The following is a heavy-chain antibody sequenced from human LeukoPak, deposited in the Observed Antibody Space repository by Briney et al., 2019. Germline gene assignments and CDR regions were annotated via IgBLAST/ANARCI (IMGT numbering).Heavy chain of an antibody. Sequence: GGSLRLSCAASGFTFSSHGMNWVRQAPGKGLEWVSSISSSSSYIYYADSVKGRFTISRGNAKDSLYLQMNSLRAEDTAVYYCARDKEHYYDSSGYSDFDYWGQGTLVTVSS. CDR1: GFTFSSHG. D-gene: IGHD3-22*01. V-gene: IGHV3-21*01. CDR3: ARDKEHYYDSSGYSDFDY. CDR2: ISSSSSYI. J-gene: IGHJ4*02.